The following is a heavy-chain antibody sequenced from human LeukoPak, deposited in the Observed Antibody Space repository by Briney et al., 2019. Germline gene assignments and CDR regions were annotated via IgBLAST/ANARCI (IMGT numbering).Heavy chain of an antibody. Sequence: ASVKVSCKASGYTFTGYYMHWVRQAPGQGLEWMGWINPNSGGTNYAQKFQGRVTMTRDTSISTAYMELSRLRSDDTAVYYCAVCRTPEQYYYDSSGYFAFDYWGQGTLVTVSS. V-gene: IGHV1-2*02. CDR1: GYTFTGYY. D-gene: IGHD3-22*01. CDR3: AVCRTPEQYYYDSSGYFAFDY. J-gene: IGHJ4*02. CDR2: INPNSGGT.